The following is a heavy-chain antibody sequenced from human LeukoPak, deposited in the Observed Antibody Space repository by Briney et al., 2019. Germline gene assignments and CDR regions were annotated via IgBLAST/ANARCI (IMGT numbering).Heavy chain of an antibody. D-gene: IGHD6-19*01. CDR3: ARHEQWLVPVDY. CDR2: ITSTSTYI. V-gene: IGHV3-21*01. J-gene: IGHJ4*02. CDR1: GFTFSSYS. Sequence: VGSLRLSCAASGFTFSSYSTNWVRQAPGKGPEWLSSITSTSTYIFYADSVKGRFTISRDNAKNSLFLQMNSLRAEDTAVYYCARHEQWLVPVDYWGQGTLVTVSS.